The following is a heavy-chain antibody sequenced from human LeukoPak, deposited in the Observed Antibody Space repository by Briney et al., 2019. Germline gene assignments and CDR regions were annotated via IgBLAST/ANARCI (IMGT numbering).Heavy chain of an antibody. Sequence: SETLSLTCAVYGGSFSGYYWSWIRQPPGKGLEWIGEINHSGSTNYNPSLKSRVTISVDTSKNQFSLKLSSVTAADTAVYYCARHLGATDTAMAVYYYYMDVWCKGTTVTISS. V-gene: IGHV4-34*01. D-gene: IGHD5-18*01. CDR1: GGSFSGYY. CDR3: ARHLGATDTAMAVYYYYMDV. J-gene: IGHJ6*03. CDR2: INHSGST.